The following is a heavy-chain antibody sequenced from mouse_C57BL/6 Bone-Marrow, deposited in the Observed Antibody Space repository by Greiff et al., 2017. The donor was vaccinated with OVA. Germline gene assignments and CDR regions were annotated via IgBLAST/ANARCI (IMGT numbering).Heavy chain of an antibody. Sequence: QVQLQQSGAELARPGASVKLSCKASGYTFTSYGISWVKQRTGQGLEWIGEIYPRSGNTYYNEKFKGKATLTADKSSSTAYMELRSLTSEDSAVYFCASSLYYYGSSYWYFDVWGTGTTVTVSS. CDR1: GYTFTSYG. CDR2: IYPRSGNT. D-gene: IGHD1-1*01. V-gene: IGHV1-81*01. CDR3: ASSLYYYGSSYWYFDV. J-gene: IGHJ1*03.